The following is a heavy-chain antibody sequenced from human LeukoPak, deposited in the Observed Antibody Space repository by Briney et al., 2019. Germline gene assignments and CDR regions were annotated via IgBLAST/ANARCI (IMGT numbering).Heavy chain of an antibody. J-gene: IGHJ6*02. V-gene: IGHV3-33*01. D-gene: IGHD2-15*01. CDR1: GFTFSSFG. CDR2: VWYDGSNK. CDR3: ARDVVAATQTFSYGMDV. Sequence: GGSLRLSCAASGFTFSSFGIHWVRQAPGKGLECVVIVWYDGSNKYYADSVKGRFTISRDNSKNTLYLQMNSLRAEDTAVYYCARDVVAATQTFSYGMDVWGQGTTVTVSS.